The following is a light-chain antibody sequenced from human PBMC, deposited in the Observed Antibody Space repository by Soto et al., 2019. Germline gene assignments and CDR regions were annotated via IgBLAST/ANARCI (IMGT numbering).Light chain of an antibody. CDR1: NSNIGAGYD. V-gene: IGLV1-40*01. CDR3: RTYDNSLSGSRI. CDR2: GNT. Sequence: QSVLTQPPSVSGAPGQRVTISCTGTNSNIGAGYDVHWYQQHPGTAPKLLIYGNTNRPSGVPDRFSGSKSGTSASLAITGLQAEDEADYYCRTYDNSLSGSRIFGGGTKLTVL. J-gene: IGLJ2*01.